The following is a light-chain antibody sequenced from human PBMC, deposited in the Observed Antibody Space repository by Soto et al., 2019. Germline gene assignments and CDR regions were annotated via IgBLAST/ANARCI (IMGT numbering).Light chain of an antibody. CDR3: SSYAGSNILV. CDR2: EVS. Sequence: QSALTQPPSASGSPGQSVTISCTGTSSDVGGYNFVSWYQQHPGKAPKLMIYEVSERPSGVPDRFSGSKSGNTASLTVSGRQAEDEADYYCSSYAGSNILVFGGGTKLTVL. J-gene: IGLJ2*01. V-gene: IGLV2-8*01. CDR1: SSDVGGYNF.